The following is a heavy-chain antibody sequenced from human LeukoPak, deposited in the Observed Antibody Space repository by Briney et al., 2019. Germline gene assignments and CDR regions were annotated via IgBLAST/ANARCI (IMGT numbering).Heavy chain of an antibody. CDR1: GFTFSSYA. D-gene: IGHD3-10*01. Sequence: PGGSLRLSCAASGFTFSSYAMSWVRQAPGKGLEWVSAISGSGGSTYYADSVKGRFTISRDNSKNALYLQMNSLRAEDTAVYYCANHPGRGYGYLDYWGQGTLATVSS. CDR2: ISGSGGST. CDR3: ANHPGRGYGYLDY. V-gene: IGHV3-23*01. J-gene: IGHJ4*02.